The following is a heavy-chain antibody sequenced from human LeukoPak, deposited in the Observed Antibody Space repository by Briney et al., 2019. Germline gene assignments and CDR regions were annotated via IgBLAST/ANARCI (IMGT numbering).Heavy chain of an antibody. D-gene: IGHD5-24*01. CDR1: GFTFSSHT. J-gene: IGHJ6*02. V-gene: IGHV3-21*04. Sequence: GGSLRLSCAASGFTFSSHTVTWVRQAPGRGLEWVSSISSSSSFIHYADSVRGRFTISRDNSKKTLYLQMNSLWAEDTAVYYCAKALRTDGYNYEKALDVWGQGTTVTVSS. CDR3: AKALRTDGYNYEKALDV. CDR2: ISSSSSFI.